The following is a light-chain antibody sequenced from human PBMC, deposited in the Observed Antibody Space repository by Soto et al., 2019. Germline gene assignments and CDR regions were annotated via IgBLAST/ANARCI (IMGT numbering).Light chain of an antibody. CDR1: NNDLGSYNL. Sequence: QSVLTQPASVSGSPGQSITISCTGTNNDLGSYNLVSWYQQEPGKAPKLMIYEGSKRPSGISHRFSGSKSGNTASLTISGLQAEDEAHYYCCSFAGSDSVVFGGGTKLTVL. CDR3: CSFAGSDSVV. J-gene: IGLJ2*01. V-gene: IGLV2-23*01. CDR2: EGS.